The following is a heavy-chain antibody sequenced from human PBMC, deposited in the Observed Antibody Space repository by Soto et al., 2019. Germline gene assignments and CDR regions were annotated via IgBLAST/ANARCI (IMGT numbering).Heavy chain of an antibody. J-gene: IGHJ3*02. V-gene: IGHV3-66*01. D-gene: IGHD3-9*01. CDR1: GFTVSSNY. CDR2: IYSGGST. Sequence: GGSLRLSCAASGFTVSSNYMSWVRQAPGKGLEWVSVIYSGGSTYYADSVKGRFTISRDNSKNTLYFQMNSLRAEDTAVYYCARDCRNYDILTGYIPCAFDIWGQGTMVTVSS. CDR3: ARDCRNYDILTGYIPCAFDI.